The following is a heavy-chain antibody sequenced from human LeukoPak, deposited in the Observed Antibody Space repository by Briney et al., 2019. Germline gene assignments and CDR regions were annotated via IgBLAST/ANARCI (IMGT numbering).Heavy chain of an antibody. V-gene: IGHV4-39*01. J-gene: IGHJ4*02. D-gene: IGHD2-2*01. CDR3: ARISIVVVPAYFDY. CDR2: MYYSGST. CDR1: GGSISSSSYH. Sequence: SETLSLTCTVSGGSISSSSYHWGWIRQPPGKGLEWIGSMYYSGSTYYNPSLKSRVTVSVDTSKNQFSLNLSSVTAADTAVYYCARISIVVVPAYFDYWGQETLVTVSS.